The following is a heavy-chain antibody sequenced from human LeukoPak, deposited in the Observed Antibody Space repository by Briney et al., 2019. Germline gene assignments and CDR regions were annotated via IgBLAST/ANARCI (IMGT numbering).Heavy chain of an antibody. Sequence: PGGSLRLSCAASGFTFSSYAMRWVRQAPGKGLEWVAVISYDGSNKYYADSVKGRFTISRDNSKNTLYLQMNSLRAEDTAVYYCARDSRDSRPTYFDYWGQGTLVTVSS. CDR1: GFTFSSYA. D-gene: IGHD6-13*01. J-gene: IGHJ4*02. CDR2: ISYDGSNK. V-gene: IGHV3-30*01. CDR3: ARDSRDSRPTYFDY.